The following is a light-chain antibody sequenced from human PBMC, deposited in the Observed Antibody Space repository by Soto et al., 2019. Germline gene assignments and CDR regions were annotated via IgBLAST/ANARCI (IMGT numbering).Light chain of an antibody. Sequence: EIVLTQSPATLSLSPGERATLSCRASQSVSSYLAWFQQKPGQAPRLLIYDTSNRATGFPARFSGSGSGTDFTLTISSLEPEDFAVYYCQQRSNWPPTFGQGTKVEIK. V-gene: IGKV3-11*01. CDR2: DTS. CDR1: QSVSSY. J-gene: IGKJ1*01. CDR3: QQRSNWPPT.